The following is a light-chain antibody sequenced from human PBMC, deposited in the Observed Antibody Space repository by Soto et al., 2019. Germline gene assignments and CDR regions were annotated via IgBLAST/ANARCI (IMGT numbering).Light chain of an antibody. CDR3: QQYNSYSKT. CDR2: DAS. J-gene: IGKJ1*01. CDR1: QSISSW. V-gene: IGKV1-5*01. Sequence: DIQMTQSPSTLSSSVGYRVTITCRSSQSISSWLTWYQQKPGKAPKLLIYDASSLESGVPSRFSGHGSGTEFPLTISSLQPDDSESYYCQQYNSYSKTFGQGTKLDIK.